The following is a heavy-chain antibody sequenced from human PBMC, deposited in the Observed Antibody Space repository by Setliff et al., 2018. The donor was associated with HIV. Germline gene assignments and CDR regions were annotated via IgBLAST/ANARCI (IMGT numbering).Heavy chain of an antibody. D-gene: IGHD2-2*01. J-gene: IGHJ4*02. V-gene: IGHV3-7*01. CDR1: GFAFSSYW. CDR3: TRRDCTSTSCSSPYDY. CDR2: IKQDGSEK. Sequence: LRLSCATSGFAFSSYWMTWVRQAPGKGLEWVDNIKQDGSEKNYVDSVKGRFTISRDNAKNSLYLQMNSLRGEDTAVYYCTRRDCTSTSCSSPYDYWGRGTLVTVSS.